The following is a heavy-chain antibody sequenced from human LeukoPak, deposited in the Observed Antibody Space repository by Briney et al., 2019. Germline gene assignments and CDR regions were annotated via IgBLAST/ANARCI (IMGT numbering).Heavy chain of an antibody. CDR1: GGSVSSYY. J-gene: IGHJ3*02. V-gene: IGHV4-59*02. CDR2: LSHSGSS. CDR3: ARARYANAWYAFDI. D-gene: IGHD2-2*01. Sequence: SETLPLTCTVSGGSVSSYYWSWIRRPPGRGLEWIAYLSHSGSSDSSPSLTSRVTTLVDTSKNQFSLKLTSVTAADTAVYYCARARYANAWYAFDIWGHRTTVTVSS.